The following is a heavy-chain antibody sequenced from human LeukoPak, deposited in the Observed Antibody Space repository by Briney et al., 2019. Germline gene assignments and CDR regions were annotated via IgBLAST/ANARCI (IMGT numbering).Heavy chain of an antibody. CDR3: ARGYYYYYMDV. J-gene: IGHJ6*03. CDR2: IYTSGST. CDR1: GGSISSGSYY. Sequence: SSQTLSLTXTVSGGSISSGSYYWSWIRQPAGKGLEWIGRIYTSGSTNYNPSLKSRVTISVDTSKNQFSLKLSSVTAADTAVYYCARGYYYYYMDVWGKGTAVTVSS. V-gene: IGHV4-61*02.